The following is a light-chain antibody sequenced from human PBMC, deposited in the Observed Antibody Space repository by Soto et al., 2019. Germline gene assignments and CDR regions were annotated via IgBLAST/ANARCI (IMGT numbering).Light chain of an antibody. J-gene: IGLJ1*01. CDR1: SSDVGGNKY. CDR2: DVS. V-gene: IGLV2-14*01. CDR3: STFTGTTYV. Sequence: QSALTQPASVSGSPGQSITISCTGSSSDVGGNKYVSWYQQYPGKAPKLMICDVSNRPSGVSNRFSGSKSGNTASLTISGLQAEDKADYYCSTFTGTTYVFGTGTKVPVL.